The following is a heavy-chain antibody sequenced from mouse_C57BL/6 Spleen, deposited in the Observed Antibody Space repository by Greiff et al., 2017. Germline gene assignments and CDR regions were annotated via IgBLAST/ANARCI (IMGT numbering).Heavy chain of an antibody. D-gene: IGHD2-5*01. Sequence: EVKLVESGPGLVKPSQSLSLTCSVTGYSITSGYFWNWIRQFPGNILEWMGYISDDGSNNYNPSLKNRISITGYTSKSQFFMKLNSVTTEDTTTYYCARESNLSLYAMDYWGQGTSVTVSS. CDR3: ARESNLSLYAMDY. CDR2: ISDDGSN. CDR1: GYSITSGYF. J-gene: IGHJ4*01. V-gene: IGHV3-6*01.